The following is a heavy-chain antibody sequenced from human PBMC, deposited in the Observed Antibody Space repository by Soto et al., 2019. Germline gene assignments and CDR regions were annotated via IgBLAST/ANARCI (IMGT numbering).Heavy chain of an antibody. CDR3: ARLITPRVLDS. CDR2: MKQDGSEK. J-gene: IGHJ4*02. Sequence: EVQLVESGGGLVQPGGSLRLSCAASGFTFSNYWMSWVRQAPGKGLEWVANMKQDGSEKDYVGSVKGRFTISRDNAKNSLYLQMTNLTTEDTAVYYCARLITPRVLDSWGQGTLVTVSS. CDR1: GFTFSNYW. V-gene: IGHV3-7*05. D-gene: IGHD1-20*01.